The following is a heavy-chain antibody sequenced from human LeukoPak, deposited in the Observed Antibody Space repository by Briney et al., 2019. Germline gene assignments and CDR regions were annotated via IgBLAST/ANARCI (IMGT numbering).Heavy chain of an antibody. CDR1: GFTFSSYA. D-gene: IGHD3-22*01. CDR2: ISGSGGST. J-gene: IGHJ4*02. V-gene: IGHV3-23*01. CDR3: ASRIEAYYYDSSVDY. Sequence: GGSLRLSCAASGFTFSSYAMSWVRQAPGKGLEWVPAISGSGGSTYYADSVKGRFTISRDNSKNTLYLQMNSLRAEDTAVYYCASRIEAYYYDSSVDYWGQGTLVTVSS.